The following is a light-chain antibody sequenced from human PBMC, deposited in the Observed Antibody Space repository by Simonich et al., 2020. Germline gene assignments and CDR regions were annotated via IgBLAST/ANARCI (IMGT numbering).Light chain of an antibody. Sequence: QSALTQPASGSGSPGQSITISCTGTSSDVGSYNLVSWYQKHPGKAPKLIIYEGSKRPSGFSNRFSGSKSSNTASLTISGLQAEDEADYYCSSYTSSSTWVFGGGTKLTVL. CDR3: SSYTSSSTWV. V-gene: IGLV2-14*02. CDR2: EGS. J-gene: IGLJ3*02. CDR1: SSDVGSYNL.